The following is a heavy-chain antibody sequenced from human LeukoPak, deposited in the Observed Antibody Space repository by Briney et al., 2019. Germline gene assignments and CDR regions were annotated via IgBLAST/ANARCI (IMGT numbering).Heavy chain of an antibody. V-gene: IGHV1-18*01. CDR3: ARDYLASSGYSAWGY. D-gene: IGHD3-22*01. CDR2: ISAYNGNT. J-gene: IGHJ4*02. CDR1: GYTFTSYG. Sequence: ASVKVSCRASGYTFTSYGISWVRQAPGQGLEWMGWISAYNGNTNYAQKLQGRVTMTTDTSTSTAYMELRSLRSDDTAVYYCARDYLASSGYSAWGYWGQGTLVTVSS.